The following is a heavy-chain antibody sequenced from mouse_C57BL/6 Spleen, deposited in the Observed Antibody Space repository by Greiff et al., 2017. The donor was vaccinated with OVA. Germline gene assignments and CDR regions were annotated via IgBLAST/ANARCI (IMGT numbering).Heavy chain of an antibody. D-gene: IGHD4-1*01. V-gene: IGHV1-50*01. J-gene: IGHJ4*01. CDR3: ARGGELGRYAMDY. CDR2: IDPSDSYT. CDR1: GYTFTSYW. Sequence: QVQLQQSGAELVKPGASVKLSCKASGYTFTSYWMQWVKQRPGQGLEWIGEIDPSDSYTNYNQKFKGKATLTVDTSSSTAYMQLSSLTSEDSAVYYCARGGELGRYAMDYWGQGTSVTVSS.